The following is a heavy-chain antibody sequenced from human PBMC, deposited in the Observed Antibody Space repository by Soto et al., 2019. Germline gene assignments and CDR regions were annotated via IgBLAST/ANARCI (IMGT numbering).Heavy chain of an antibody. J-gene: IGHJ3*01. CDR3: ARGRGVVVPAGTPDAFDV. V-gene: IGHV1-18*01. Sequence: QAQLVQSGGEVKRPGASVKVSCKASGYTFNKYGFNWVRQAPGQGLEWMGRISAYNDYTNFAQKFQGRVTLTTDAATNTGYMELKILRSDDTGIYYCARGRGVVVPAGTPDAFDVWGQVRMVTVSS. CDR2: ISAYNDYT. CDR1: GYTFNKYG. D-gene: IGHD2-15*01.